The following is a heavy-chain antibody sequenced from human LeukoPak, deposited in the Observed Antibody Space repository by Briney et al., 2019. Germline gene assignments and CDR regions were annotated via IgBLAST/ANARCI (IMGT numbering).Heavy chain of an antibody. CDR1: GGSISSGGYY. V-gene: IGHV4-31*03. CDR3: ARGYYDYVWGSYQLPYYFDY. Sequence: PSQTLSLTCTVSGGSISSGGYYWSWTRQHPGKGLEWIGYIYYSGSTYYNPSLKSRVTISVDTSKNQFSLKLSSVTAADTAVYYCARGYYDYVWGSYQLPYYFDYWGQGTLVTVSS. J-gene: IGHJ4*02. D-gene: IGHD3-16*02. CDR2: IYYSGST.